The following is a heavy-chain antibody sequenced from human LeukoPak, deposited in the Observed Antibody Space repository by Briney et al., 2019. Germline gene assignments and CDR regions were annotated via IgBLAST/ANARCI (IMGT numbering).Heavy chain of an antibody. J-gene: IGHJ6*02. CDR1: GATFISYA. Sequence: ASVKLSCKASGATFISYAISWVRQAPGQGLEWMGGISPIFGTANYAQKFHVRVTITSDDSTSTAYMELSSLRSEATAVYYCASLAVDTAMVPGSGYYYYGMDVWGQGTTVTV. CDR2: ISPIFGTA. V-gene: IGHV1-69*13. CDR3: ASLAVDTAMVPGSGYYYYGMDV. D-gene: IGHD5-18*01.